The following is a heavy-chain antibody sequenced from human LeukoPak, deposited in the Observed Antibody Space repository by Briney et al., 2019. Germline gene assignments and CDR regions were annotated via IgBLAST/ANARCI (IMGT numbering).Heavy chain of an antibody. Sequence: SETLSLTCTVSGGSISSYYWSWIRQPPGKGLEWIGYIYYSGSTNYNPSPKSRVTISVDTSKNQLSLKLSSVTAADTAVYYCARAFADYVWGSYRYTIFDYWGQGTLVTVSS. CDR1: GGSISSYY. V-gene: IGHV4-59*01. D-gene: IGHD3-16*02. J-gene: IGHJ4*02. CDR2: IYYSGST. CDR3: ARAFADYVWGSYRYTIFDY.